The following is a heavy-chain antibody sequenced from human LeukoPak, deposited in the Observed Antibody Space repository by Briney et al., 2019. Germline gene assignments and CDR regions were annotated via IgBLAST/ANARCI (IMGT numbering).Heavy chain of an antibody. CDR1: GGSFSGYY. V-gene: IGHV4-34*01. CDR2: INHSGST. J-gene: IGHJ1*01. D-gene: IGHD2-2*01. CDR3: ARGFRYCSSTSCSRLLMIAEYFQH. Sequence: SETLSLTCAVYGGSFSGYYWSWIRQPPGKGLEWIGEINHSGSTNYNPSLKSRVTISVDTSKNQFSLKLSSVTAADTAVYYCARGFRYCSSTSCSRLLMIAEYFQHWGQGTLVTVSS.